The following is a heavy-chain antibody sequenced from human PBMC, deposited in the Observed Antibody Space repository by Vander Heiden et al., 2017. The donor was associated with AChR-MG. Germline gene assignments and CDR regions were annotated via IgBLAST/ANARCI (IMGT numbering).Heavy chain of an antibody. V-gene: IGHV5-10-1*03. Sequence: EVQLVQSGAEVKTPGESLRISCKGSGYSFTSYWISWVRQMPGKGLEWMGRIDPSDSYTNYSPSFQGHVTISADKSISTAYLQWSSLKASDTAMYYCARHNIAAAGTDYYGMDVWGQGTTVTVSS. CDR3: ARHNIAAAGTDYYGMDV. J-gene: IGHJ6*02. CDR2: IDPSDSYT. D-gene: IGHD6-13*01. CDR1: GYSFTSYW.